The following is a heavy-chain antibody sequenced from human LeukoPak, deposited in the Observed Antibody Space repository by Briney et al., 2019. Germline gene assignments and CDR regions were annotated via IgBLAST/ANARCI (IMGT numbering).Heavy chain of an antibody. D-gene: IGHD3-22*01. CDR3: ARDFWKYYFDGSGSIPSGH. V-gene: IGHV1-18*01. CDR1: GFTFTNYG. CDR2: ISAYNGNT. Sequence: ASVKVSCKASGFTFTNYGISRVRQAPGQGLEWMGWISAYNGNTNYAEKLQGRVTMTTDTSTSTAYMELRSLRSDDTAVFYCARDFWKYYFDGSGSIPSGHWGQGTLVTVSS. J-gene: IGHJ1*01.